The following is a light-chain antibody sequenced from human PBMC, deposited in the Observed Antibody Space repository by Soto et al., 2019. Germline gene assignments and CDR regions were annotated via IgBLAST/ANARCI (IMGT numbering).Light chain of an antibody. CDR1: QSIRNW. CDR3: QQVNVYPST. Sequence: DIQMTQSPSTLSASVGDRVTITCRASQSIRNWLAWYQQKPGKVPKLLIYDASSLASGVPSRFSGSGSGTEFTLTISSLQPEDFATYYCQQVNVYPSTFGGGTKVDIK. V-gene: IGKV1-5*01. CDR2: DAS. J-gene: IGKJ4*01.